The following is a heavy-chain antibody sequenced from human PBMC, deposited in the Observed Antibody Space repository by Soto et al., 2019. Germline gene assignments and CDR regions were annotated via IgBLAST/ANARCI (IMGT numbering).Heavy chain of an antibody. Sequence: SETLSLTRTVSGGSISSYYWSWIRQPPGKGLEWIGYIYYSGSTNYNPSLKSRVTISVDTSKNQFSLKLSSVTAADTAVYYFARVADTAMVTYYYYYGMDVWGQGTTVTVSS. J-gene: IGHJ6*02. CDR2: IYYSGST. CDR3: ARVADTAMVTYYYYYGMDV. D-gene: IGHD5-18*01. CDR1: GGSISSYY. V-gene: IGHV4-59*01.